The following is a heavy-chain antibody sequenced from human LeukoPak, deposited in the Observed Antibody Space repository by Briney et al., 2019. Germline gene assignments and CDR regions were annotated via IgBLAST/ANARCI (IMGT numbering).Heavy chain of an antibody. Sequence: SETLSLTCTVSGGSISSYYWSWIRQPPGKGLEWIGYIYYSGSTNYNPSLKSRVTISVDTSKHQFSLKLSSVTAADTAVYYCARGGNPTPYYYYMDVWGKGTTVTVSS. D-gene: IGHD4-23*01. CDR1: GGSISSYY. V-gene: IGHV4-59*01. CDR3: ARGGNPTPYYYYMDV. J-gene: IGHJ6*03. CDR2: IYYSGST.